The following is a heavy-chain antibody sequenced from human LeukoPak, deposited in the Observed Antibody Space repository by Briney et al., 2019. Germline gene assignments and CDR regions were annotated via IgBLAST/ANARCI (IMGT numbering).Heavy chain of an antibody. CDR2: IYYSGST. CDR1: GGFISSHY. Sequence: PSETLSLTCTVSGGFISSHYCSWIRQPPGKGLEWIGYIYYSGSTNYNPSLKSRVTISVDTSKNQFSLKLSSVTAADTAVYYCASLAKNAFDIWGQGTKVTVSS. J-gene: IGHJ3*02. CDR3: ASLAKNAFDI. V-gene: IGHV4-59*11.